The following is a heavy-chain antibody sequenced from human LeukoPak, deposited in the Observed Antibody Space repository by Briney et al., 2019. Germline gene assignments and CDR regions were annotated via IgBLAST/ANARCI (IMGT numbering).Heavy chain of an antibody. D-gene: IGHD5-18*01. J-gene: IGHJ4*02. CDR3: ARDISGCSYGCDY. V-gene: IGHV3-48*03. CDR1: GFTFSNYE. Sequence: GGSLRLFCAASGFTFSNYEMNWVRQAPGKGLEWVSYISSSGSTIYYADSVKGRFTISRDNAKNSLYLQMNSLRAEDTAVYYCARDISGCSYGCDYWGQGTLVTVSS. CDR2: ISSSGSTI.